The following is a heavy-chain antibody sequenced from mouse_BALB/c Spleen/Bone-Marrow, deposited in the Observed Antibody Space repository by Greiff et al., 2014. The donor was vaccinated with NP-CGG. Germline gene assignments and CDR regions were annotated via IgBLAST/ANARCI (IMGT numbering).Heavy chain of an antibody. Sequence: VQLQESGVELVRPGTSVKVSCKASGYAFTNYWIEWVKQRPGQGLEWIGVINPGSGGINYNEKFKGKATLTADKSSNTAYMQLSSLTSDDSAVYFCARELGRGFAYWGQGTLVTVSA. CDR2: INPGSGGI. CDR3: ARELGRGFAY. D-gene: IGHD4-1*01. J-gene: IGHJ3*01. CDR1: GYAFTNYW. V-gene: IGHV1-54*01.